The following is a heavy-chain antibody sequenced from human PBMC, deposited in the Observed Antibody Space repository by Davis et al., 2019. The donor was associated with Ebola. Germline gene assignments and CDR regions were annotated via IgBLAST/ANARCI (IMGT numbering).Heavy chain of an antibody. Sequence: MPSQTLSLTCAVSGYSISSDYYWGCIRQPPGKGLEWIGSIHHSGNTYYNPSLKSRVTMSVATSKNQFSLKLSSVTAADTAVYYCARPAPPPLTALVADFYSGMDVWGQGTTVSVSS. CDR2: IHHSGNT. V-gene: IGHV4-38-2*01. CDR3: ARPAPPPLTALVADFYSGMDV. CDR1: GYSISSDYY. J-gene: IGHJ6*02. D-gene: IGHD5-18*01.